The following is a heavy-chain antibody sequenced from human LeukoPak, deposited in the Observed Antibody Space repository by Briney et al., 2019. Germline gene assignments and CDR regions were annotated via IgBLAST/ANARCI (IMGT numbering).Heavy chain of an antibody. D-gene: IGHD3-16*01. Sequence: SETLSLTCTVSGGSISSSSYYWGWVRQPPGKGLEWMGSTYYSGSTYYNSALNSRLTISVDTSKNQFSLNLASVTAADTAVYYCASHRHNGGHHFWGQGTLVTVSS. J-gene: IGHJ4*02. V-gene: IGHV4-39*01. CDR1: GGSISSSSYY. CDR2: TYYSGST. CDR3: ASHRHNGGHHF.